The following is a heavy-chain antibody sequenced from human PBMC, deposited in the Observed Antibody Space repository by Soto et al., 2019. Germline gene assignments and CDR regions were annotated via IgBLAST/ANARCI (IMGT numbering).Heavy chain of an antibody. Sequence: TSETLSLTSTVFRGSISSGGYYWSWIRQPPGKGLEWIGYIYYSGSTYYNPALKSRVTISVDTSKNQFSLKLSSVTAADTAVYYCARVGGFWATSIDYWGQGTLVTVSS. CDR3: ARVGGFWATSIDY. D-gene: IGHD3-10*01. CDR1: RGSISSGGYY. J-gene: IGHJ4*02. CDR2: IYYSGST. V-gene: IGHV4-30-4*08.